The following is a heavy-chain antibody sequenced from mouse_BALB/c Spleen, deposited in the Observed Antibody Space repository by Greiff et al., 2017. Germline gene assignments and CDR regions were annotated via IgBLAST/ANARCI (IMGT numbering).Heavy chain of an antibody. V-gene: IGHV3-6*02. Sequence: VQLKESGPGLVKPSQSLSLTCSVTGYSITSGYYWNWIRQFPGNKLEWMGYISYDGSNNYNPSLKNRISITRDTSKNQFFLKLNSVTTEDTATYYCARDQNYYGSSYKAMDYWGQGTSVTVSS. D-gene: IGHD1-1*01. CDR3: ARDQNYYGSSYKAMDY. CDR1: GYSITSGYY. CDR2: ISYDGSN. J-gene: IGHJ4*01.